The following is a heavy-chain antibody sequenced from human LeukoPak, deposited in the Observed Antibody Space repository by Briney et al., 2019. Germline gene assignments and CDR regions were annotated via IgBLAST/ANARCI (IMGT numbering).Heavy chain of an antibody. V-gene: IGHV1-69*13. CDR1: GGTFSSYA. D-gene: IGHD3-9*01. CDR2: IIPIFGTA. CDR3: ASSTDILTGYLLDY. J-gene: IGHJ4*02. Sequence: SVKVSCKASGGTFSSYAISWVRQAPGQGLEWRGGIIPIFGTANYAQKFQGRVTITADESTSTAYMELSSLRSEDTAVYYCASSTDILTGYLLDYWGQGTLVTVSS.